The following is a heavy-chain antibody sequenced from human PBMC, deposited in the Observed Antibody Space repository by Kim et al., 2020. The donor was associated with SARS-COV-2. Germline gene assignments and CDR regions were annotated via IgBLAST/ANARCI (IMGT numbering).Heavy chain of an antibody. CDR1: GGSISSSSYY. D-gene: IGHD1-26*01. V-gene: IGHV4-39*07. Sequence: SETLSLTCTVSGGSISSSSYYWGWIRQPPGKGLEWIGSIYYSGSTYYNPSLKSRVTISVDTSKNQFSLKLSSVTAADTAVYYCARDSGSYSSGVDYWGQGTLVTVSS. J-gene: IGHJ4*02. CDR3: ARDSGSYSSGVDY. CDR2: IYYSGST.